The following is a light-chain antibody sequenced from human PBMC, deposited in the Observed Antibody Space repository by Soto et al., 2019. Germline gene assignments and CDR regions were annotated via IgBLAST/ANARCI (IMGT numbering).Light chain of an antibody. J-gene: IGKJ2*01. CDR1: HSVGGN. V-gene: IGKV3-15*01. CDR2: DAC. CDR3: QQYNNWPPYT. Sequence: EIVMTQSPATLSVSPGERVTLSCRATHSVGGNLAWYQQTPGQAPRLLIYDACTRATGIPARFSGSGSGTEFTLTISSLQSEDFAVYFFQQYNNWPPYTFGQGTKLEIK.